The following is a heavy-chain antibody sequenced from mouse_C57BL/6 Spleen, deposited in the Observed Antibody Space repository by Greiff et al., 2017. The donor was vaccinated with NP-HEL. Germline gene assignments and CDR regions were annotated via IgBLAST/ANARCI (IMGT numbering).Heavy chain of an antibody. Sequence: QVQLQQPGAELVRPGSSVTLSCTASGYTFTSYWMHWVKQRPIQGLEWIGNIDPSDSETNSIQKFKDKATLTVDKSSSTAYMQLSSLTSEDSAVYYCARGRNFDYWGQGTTLTVSS. CDR3: ARGRNFDY. CDR2: IDPSDSET. J-gene: IGHJ2*01. V-gene: IGHV1-52*01. D-gene: IGHD3-3*01. CDR1: GYTFTSYW.